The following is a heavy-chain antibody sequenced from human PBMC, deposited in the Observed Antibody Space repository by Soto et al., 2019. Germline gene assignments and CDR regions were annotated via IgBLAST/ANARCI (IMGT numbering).Heavy chain of an antibody. CDR1: GGSISSSSYY. CDR2: IYYSGST. J-gene: IGHJ4*02. V-gene: IGHV4-39*07. D-gene: IGHD5-18*01. Sequence: SETLSLTCTVFGGSISSSSYYWGWIRQPPGKGLEWIGSIYYSGSTYYNPSLKSRVTISVDTSKNQFSLKLSSVTAADTAVYYCARESYTATAHFDYWGQGTLVTVS. CDR3: ARESYTATAHFDY.